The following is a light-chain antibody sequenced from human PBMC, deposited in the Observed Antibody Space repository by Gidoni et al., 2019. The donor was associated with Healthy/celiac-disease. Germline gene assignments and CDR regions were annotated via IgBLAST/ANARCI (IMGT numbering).Light chain of an antibody. J-gene: IGLJ2*01. V-gene: IGLV1-47*01. CDR1: SSNIGSNY. CDR3: AACDDSLSAYVV. CDR2: RNN. Sequence: QSVLTQPPSASGTPGQRVTISCSGSSSNIGSNYVYWYQQLPGTAPKLLIYRNNQRPSGVPDRFSGSTSGTSATLAISGLRSADEADYYCAACDDSLSAYVVFGGGTKLTVL.